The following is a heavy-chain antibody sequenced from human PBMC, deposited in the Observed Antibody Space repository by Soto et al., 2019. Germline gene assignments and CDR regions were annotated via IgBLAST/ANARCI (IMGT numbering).Heavy chain of an antibody. CDR1: GGSISSYY. J-gene: IGHJ4*02. Sequence: PSETLSLTCTVSGGSISSYYWSWIRQPPGKGLEWIGYMYYNGNSKYNPSLKNRVTISLDTSKKQLSLKLSSVTAADTAVYYCGRDVRRYYSDQFDSWGQGSLVTVSS. V-gene: IGHV4-59*12. CDR3: GRDVRRYYSDQFDS. CDR2: MYYNGNS. D-gene: IGHD3-22*01.